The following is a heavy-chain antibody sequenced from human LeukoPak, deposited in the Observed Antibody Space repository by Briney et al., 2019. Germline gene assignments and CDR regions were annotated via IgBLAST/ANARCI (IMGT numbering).Heavy chain of an antibody. CDR1: GYTFTSYY. J-gene: IGHJ1*01. CDR2: INPSGGST. D-gene: IGHD1-26*01. Sequence: ASVKVSCKASGYTFTSYYMHWVRQAPGQGLEWMGIINPSGGSTSYAQKFQGRVTMTRDTSISTAYMELSRLRSDDTAVYYCARVASGSYSGYFQHWGQGTLVTVSS. V-gene: IGHV1-46*01. CDR3: ARVASGSYSGYFQH.